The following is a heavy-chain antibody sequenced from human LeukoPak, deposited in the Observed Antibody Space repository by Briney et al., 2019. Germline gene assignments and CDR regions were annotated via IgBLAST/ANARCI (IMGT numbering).Heavy chain of an antibody. V-gene: IGHV3-23*01. J-gene: IGHJ4*02. CDR3: ATHGKWLEYYFDY. CDR1: GFTFSNYA. Sequence: GGSLRLSCAASGFTFSNYAMSWVRQAPGKGLEWVSAISGSGASTYYADSVKGRFTISRDNSKNTLYLQMNSLRAEDTAVYYCATHGKWLEYYFDYWGRGTLVTVSS. CDR2: ISGSGAST. D-gene: IGHD6-19*01.